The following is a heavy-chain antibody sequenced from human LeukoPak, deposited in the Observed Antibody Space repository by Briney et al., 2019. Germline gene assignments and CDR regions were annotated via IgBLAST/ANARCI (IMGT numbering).Heavy chain of an antibody. D-gene: IGHD1-14*01. CDR3: ARRPHYHHAFDI. CDR2: IYYSGST. V-gene: IGHV4-39*07. CDR1: GGSISSSSYY. J-gene: IGHJ3*02. Sequence: PSETLSLTCTVSGGSISSSSYYWGWIRQPPGKGLEWIGSIYYSGSTYYNPSLKSRVAISVDTSKNQFSLKLSSVTAADTAVYYCARRPHYHHAFDIWGQGTMVTVSS.